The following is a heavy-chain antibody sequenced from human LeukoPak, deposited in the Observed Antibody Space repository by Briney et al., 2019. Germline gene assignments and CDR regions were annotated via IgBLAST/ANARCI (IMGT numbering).Heavy chain of an antibody. CDR3: AKGSMVRGVIIRPYFDY. Sequence: GGSLRLSCAASGFTFDDYAMHWVRQAPGKGLEWVSGISWNSGSIGYADSVKGRFTISRDNAKSSLYLQMNSLRAEDTALYYCAKGSMVRGVIIRPYFDYWGQGTLVTVSS. V-gene: IGHV3-9*01. CDR1: GFTFDDYA. J-gene: IGHJ4*02. D-gene: IGHD3-10*01. CDR2: ISWNSGSI.